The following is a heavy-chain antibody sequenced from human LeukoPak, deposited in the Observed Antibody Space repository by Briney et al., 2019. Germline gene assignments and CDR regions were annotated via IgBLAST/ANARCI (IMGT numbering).Heavy chain of an antibody. V-gene: IGHV1-18*01. D-gene: IGHD5-18*01. CDR2: ISAYNGNT. Sequence: GASVKVSCKASGYTFTSYGISWVRQAPGQGLEWMGWISAYNGNTNYAQKLQGRVTMTTDTSTRTAYMELRSLRSDDTAVYYCARDEGYSYGYPNWFDPWGQGTLVTVSS. CDR3: ARDEGYSYGYPNWFDP. CDR1: GYTFTSYG. J-gene: IGHJ5*02.